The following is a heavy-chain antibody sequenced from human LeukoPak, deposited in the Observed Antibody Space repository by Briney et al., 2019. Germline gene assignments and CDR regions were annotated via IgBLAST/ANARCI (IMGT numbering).Heavy chain of an antibody. D-gene: IGHD2-15*01. V-gene: IGHV4-59*01. Sequence: SSETLSLTCTVSGGSISSYCWSWIRQPPGKGLEWIGYIYYSGSTNYNPSLKSRVTISVDTSKNQFSLKLSSVTAADTAVYYCARDAVSGFDPWGQGTLVTVSS. CDR2: IYYSGST. CDR1: GGSISSYC. J-gene: IGHJ5*02. CDR3: ARDAVSGFDP.